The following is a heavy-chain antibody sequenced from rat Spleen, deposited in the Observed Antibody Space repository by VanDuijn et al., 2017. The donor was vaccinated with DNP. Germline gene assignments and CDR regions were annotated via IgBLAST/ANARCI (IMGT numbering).Heavy chain of an antibody. CDR2: IGSPAYAP. CDR1: GFTFSAYY. Sequence: EVQLVESGGDLVQPGRSLKLFCAASGFTFSAYYMAWVRQAPAKGLEWVAYIGSPAYAPYYTDSVKGRFTISRDNAKSTLYLQMNSLRSEDIATYYCLRQWSSYIPDWFAYWGQGTLVTVSS. CDR3: LRQWSSYIPDWFAY. J-gene: IGHJ3*01. V-gene: IGHV5-22*01. D-gene: IGHD1-2*01.